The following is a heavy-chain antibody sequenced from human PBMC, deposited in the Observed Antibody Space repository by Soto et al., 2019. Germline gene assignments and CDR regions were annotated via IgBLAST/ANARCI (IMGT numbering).Heavy chain of an antibody. CDR2: ISAYNANT. J-gene: IGHJ5*02. CDR1: GYTFTSYG. Sequence: QVQLVQSGAEVKKPGASVKVSCKASGYTFTSYGINWVRQAPGQGLEWMGWISAYNANTHYAQKLQGRITRTTDTFTSTAYKEPRSLRSDDTAVYYCARGENGFDPWGQGTLVTVSS. CDR3: ARGENGFDP. V-gene: IGHV1-18*01.